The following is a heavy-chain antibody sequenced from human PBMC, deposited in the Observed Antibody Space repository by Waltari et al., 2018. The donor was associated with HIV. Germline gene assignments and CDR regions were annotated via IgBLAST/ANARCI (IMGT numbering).Heavy chain of an antibody. CDR3: ASIAYCGGDCYPRGMDV. J-gene: IGHJ6*02. CDR2: SYSGGST. CDR1: GFTVSSNY. Sequence: EVQLVESGGGLVQPGGSLRLSCAASGFTVSSNYMSWGRQAPGKGLEWFSVSYSGGSTYYAGSVKGRFTISRDNSKNTLYLQMNSLRAEDTAVYYCASIAYCGGDCYPRGMDVWGQGTTVTVSS. D-gene: IGHD2-21*02. V-gene: IGHV3-66*01.